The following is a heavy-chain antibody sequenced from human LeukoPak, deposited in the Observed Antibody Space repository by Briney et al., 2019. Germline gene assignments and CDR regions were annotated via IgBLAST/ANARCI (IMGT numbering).Heavy chain of an antibody. J-gene: IGHJ4*02. CDR2: ISYDASTK. CDR1: GFTFSSYG. V-gene: IGHV3-30*18. Sequence: PGGSLRLSRAASGFTFSSYGMHWVRQAPGKGLEWVAVISYDASTKYCADSVKGRFTISRDNSENTLYLQMNSLRAEDTAVYYCAKVLNPYCSSTSCYDFDYWGQGTLVTVSS. D-gene: IGHD2-2*01. CDR3: AKVLNPYCSSTSCYDFDY.